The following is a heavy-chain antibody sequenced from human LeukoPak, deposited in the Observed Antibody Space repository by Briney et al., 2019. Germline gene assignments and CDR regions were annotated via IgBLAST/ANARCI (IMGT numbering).Heavy chain of an antibody. CDR3: ARRVQTTGVFDY. CDR1: GYTFTGYY. J-gene: IGHJ4*02. Sequence: GASVKVSCNASGYTFTGYYMHWVRQAPGQGLERMGRINPNSGDTNYAQKFQGRVTMTGDTSISTAYMELSRLKSDDTAVYYCARRVQTTGVFDYWGQGTLVTVSS. D-gene: IGHD4/OR15-4a*01. CDR2: INPNSGDT. V-gene: IGHV1-2*06.